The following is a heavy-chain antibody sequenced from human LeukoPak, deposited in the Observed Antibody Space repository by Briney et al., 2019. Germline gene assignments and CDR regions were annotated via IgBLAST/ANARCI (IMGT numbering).Heavy chain of an antibody. Sequence: SGGSLRLSCAASGFTFSSYAMHWVRQTPGAGLEWVANIKQDGSRQYYVDSVKGRFAISRDNAKNLLFLEMNSLRDEDTAIYYCVRDDWGPGDRWGQGTVVTVSS. D-gene: IGHD3-16*01. CDR3: VRDDWGPGDR. V-gene: IGHV3-7*03. J-gene: IGHJ5*02. CDR2: IKQDGSRQ. CDR1: GFTFSSYA.